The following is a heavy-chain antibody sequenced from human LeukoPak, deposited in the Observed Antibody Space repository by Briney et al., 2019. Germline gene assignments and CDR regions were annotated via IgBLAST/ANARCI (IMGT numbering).Heavy chain of an antibody. CDR2: IGTAGDT. D-gene: IGHD1-1*01. J-gene: IGHJ3*02. CDR1: GFTFSSYD. Sequence: GGSLRLSCAASGFTFSSYDMHWVRQATGKGLEWVSAIGTAGDTYYPGSVKGRFTISRENAKNSLYLQMNSLRAGDTAVYYCARGTGTTYDDAFDIWGQGTRVTVSS. V-gene: IGHV3-13*01. CDR3: ARGTGTTYDDAFDI.